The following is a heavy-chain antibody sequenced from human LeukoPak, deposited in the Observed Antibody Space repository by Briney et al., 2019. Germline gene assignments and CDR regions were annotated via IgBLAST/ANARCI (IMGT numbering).Heavy chain of an antibody. J-gene: IGHJ4*02. D-gene: IGHD2-15*01. CDR2: INHNGST. Sequence: SETLSLTCAVYGGSFSGYYWSWIRQPPGKGLEWIGEINHNGSTNYNPSLKSRVTISVDTSKNQFSLKLSSVTAADTAVYYCAREAQKYCSGGSCYGPGDYWGQGTLVTVSS. CDR3: AREAQKYCSGGSCYGPGDY. V-gene: IGHV4-34*01. CDR1: GGSFSGYY.